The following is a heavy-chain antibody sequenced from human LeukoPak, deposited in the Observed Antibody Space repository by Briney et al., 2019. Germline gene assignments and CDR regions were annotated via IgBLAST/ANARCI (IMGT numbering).Heavy chain of an antibody. CDR3: ARKTTVTPLDYYYYYMDV. J-gene: IGHJ6*03. Sequence: ASVKVSCKASGGTFSSYAISWVRQAPGQGLEWMGRIIPILGIANYAQKFQGRVTITADESTSTAYMELSSLRSEDTAVYYCARKTTVTPLDYYYYYMDVWGKGTTVTVSS. CDR2: IIPILGIA. V-gene: IGHV1-69*04. D-gene: IGHD4-11*01. CDR1: GGTFSSYA.